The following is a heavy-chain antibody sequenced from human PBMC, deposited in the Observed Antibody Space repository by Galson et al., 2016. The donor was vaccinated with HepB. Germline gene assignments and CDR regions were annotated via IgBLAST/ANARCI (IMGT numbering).Heavy chain of an antibody. Sequence: SVKVSCKASGGSFGSFAISWVRQAPGQGLEWMGGIIPTFGTTNYAQKFQGRVTITADESTSTAYMELSSLRSEDTAVYFCAREPTTGAYSYGHGDYWGQGTLVTVSS. CDR2: IIPTFGTT. V-gene: IGHV1-69*13. CDR3: AREPTTGAYSYGHGDY. D-gene: IGHD5-18*01. J-gene: IGHJ4*02. CDR1: GGSFGSFA.